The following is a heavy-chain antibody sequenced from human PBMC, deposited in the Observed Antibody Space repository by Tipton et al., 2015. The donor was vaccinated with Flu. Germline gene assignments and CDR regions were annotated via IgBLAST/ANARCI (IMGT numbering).Heavy chain of an antibody. Sequence: SLRLSCAASGFTFSSYEMNWVRQAPGKGLEWVSYISSSGSTIYYADSVKGRFTISRDNAKNSLYLQMNSLRAEDTAVYYCARESPTAMVPGAFDYWGQGTLVTVSS. CDR1: GFTFSSYE. J-gene: IGHJ4*02. CDR3: ARESPTAMVPGAFDY. D-gene: IGHD5-18*01. CDR2: ISSSGSTI. V-gene: IGHV3-48*03.